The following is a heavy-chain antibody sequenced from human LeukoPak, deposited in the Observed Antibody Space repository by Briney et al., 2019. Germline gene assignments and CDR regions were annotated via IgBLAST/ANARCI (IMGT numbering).Heavy chain of an antibody. J-gene: IGHJ3*02. CDR1: GFTFSSYS. D-gene: IGHD6-19*01. Sequence: PGGSLRLSCAASGFTFSSYSMNWVRQAPGKGLEWVSSISSSSNYIYYADSVKGRFTISRDNAKNSLHLQMNSLRAEDTAVYYCARIRVAVASRDAFDIWGQGTMVTVSS. CDR2: ISSSSNYI. V-gene: IGHV3-21*01. CDR3: ARIRVAVASRDAFDI.